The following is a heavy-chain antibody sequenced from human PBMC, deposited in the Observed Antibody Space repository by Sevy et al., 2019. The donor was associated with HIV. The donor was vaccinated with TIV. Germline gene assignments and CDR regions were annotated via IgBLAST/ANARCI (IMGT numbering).Heavy chain of an antibody. D-gene: IGHD1-20*01. J-gene: IGHJ6*03. Sequence: GGSLRLSCAASGFTFSDYYMSWIHQAPGKGLEWVSYISSSGSTIYYADSVKGRFTISRDNAKNSLYLQMNSLRAEDTAVYYCARDHITGTYYYYYYMDVWGKGTTVTVSS. CDR1: GFTFSDYY. CDR3: ARDHITGTYYYYYYMDV. V-gene: IGHV3-11*01. CDR2: ISSSGSTI.